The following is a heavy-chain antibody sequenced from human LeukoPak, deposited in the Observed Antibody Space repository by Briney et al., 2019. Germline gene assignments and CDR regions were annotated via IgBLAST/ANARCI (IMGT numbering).Heavy chain of an antibody. V-gene: IGHV3-30*04. Sequence: GGSLRLSCAASGFTFSSYAMHWVRQAPGKGLEWVAVISYDGSNKYYADSVKGRFTISRDNSKNTLYMQMNSLRAEDTAVYYCARGARYCSGGSCYPGAFDYWGQGTLVTVSS. CDR3: ARGARYCSGGSCYPGAFDY. J-gene: IGHJ4*02. CDR2: ISYDGSNK. D-gene: IGHD2-15*01. CDR1: GFTFSSYA.